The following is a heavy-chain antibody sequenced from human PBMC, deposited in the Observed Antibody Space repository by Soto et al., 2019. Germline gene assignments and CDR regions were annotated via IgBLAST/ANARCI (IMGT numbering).Heavy chain of an antibody. V-gene: IGHV1-2*04. CDR1: GYSFTCYG. CDR3: ARGMATPYYFDY. Sequence: ASVKVSCKASGYSFTCYGISWVRQAPGQGLEWMGWINPNSGGTNYAQKFQGWVTMTRDTSISTAYMELSRLRSDDTAVYYCARGMATPYYFDYWGQGTLVTVSS. J-gene: IGHJ4*02. D-gene: IGHD2-15*01. CDR2: INPNSGGT.